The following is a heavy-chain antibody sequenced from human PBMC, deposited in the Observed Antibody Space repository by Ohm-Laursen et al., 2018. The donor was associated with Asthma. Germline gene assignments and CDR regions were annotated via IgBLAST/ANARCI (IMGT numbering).Heavy chain of an antibody. CDR1: GGTFSSYA. D-gene: IGHD3-22*01. CDR3: AHSDYDYDSSGYVLFDY. J-gene: IGHJ4*02. Sequence: GSSVKVSCKASGGTFSSYAISWVRQAPGQGLEWMGGIIPIFGTANYAQKFQGRVTITADESTSTAYMELSSLRSEDTAVYYCAHSDYDYDSSGYVLFDYWGQGTLVTVSS. V-gene: IGHV1-69*01. CDR2: IIPIFGTA.